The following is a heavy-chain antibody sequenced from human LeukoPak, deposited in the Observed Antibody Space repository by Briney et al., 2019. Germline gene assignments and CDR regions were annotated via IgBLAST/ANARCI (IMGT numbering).Heavy chain of an antibody. J-gene: IGHJ4*02. D-gene: IGHD3-10*01. Sequence: SETLSLTCTVSGDSISSYYWSWIRQPPGKGLEWIGYIYYSGSTNYNPSLKSRVTISVDTSKNQFSLKLSSVTAADTAVYYCARNHYGSGSPNFDYWGQGTLVTVSS. CDR1: GDSISSYY. CDR3: ARNHYGSGSPNFDY. V-gene: IGHV4-59*01. CDR2: IYYSGST.